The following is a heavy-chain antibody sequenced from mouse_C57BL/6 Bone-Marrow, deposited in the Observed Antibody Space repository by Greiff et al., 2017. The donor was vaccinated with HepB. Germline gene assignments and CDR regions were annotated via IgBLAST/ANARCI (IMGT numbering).Heavy chain of an antibody. J-gene: IGHJ3*01. Sequence: VQLVESGPELVKPGASVKISCKASGYAFSSSWMNWVKQRPGKGLEWIGRIYPGDGDTNYNGKFKGKATLTADKSSSTAYMQLSSLTSEDSAVYFCARGGGYYAWFAYWGQGTLVTVSA. V-gene: IGHV1-82*01. CDR1: GYAFSSSW. CDR2: IYPGDGDT. CDR3: ARGGGYYAWFAY. D-gene: IGHD2-3*01.